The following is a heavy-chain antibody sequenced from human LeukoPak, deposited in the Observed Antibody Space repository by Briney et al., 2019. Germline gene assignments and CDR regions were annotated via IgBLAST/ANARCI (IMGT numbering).Heavy chain of an antibody. CDR1: GYTFTTYD. CDR2: MNFSSGNT. J-gene: IGHJ6*03. V-gene: IGHV1-8*01. CDR3: ARGGGYSGYDWSYYYYYMDV. Sequence: GASVKVSCKASGYTFTTYDVTWVRQATGQGLEWMGWMNFSSGNTKYAQKFQGRVTMTRDTSISTAYMELSSLRSEDTAVYYCARGGGYSGYDWSYYYYYMDVWGKGTTVTISS. D-gene: IGHD5-12*01.